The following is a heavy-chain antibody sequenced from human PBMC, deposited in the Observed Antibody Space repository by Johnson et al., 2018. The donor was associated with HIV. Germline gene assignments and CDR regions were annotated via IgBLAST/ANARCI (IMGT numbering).Heavy chain of an antibody. J-gene: IGHJ3*02. CDR1: GFTFSTYA. V-gene: IGHV3-30*02. CDR2: MRFDGRIN. D-gene: IGHD4-17*01. CDR3: AKGNGDYRSDALDI. Sequence: QVQLVESGGGVVRPGESLRLSCAASGFTFSTYAMHWVRQAPGKGLEWVSFMRFDGRINYYADSVNGRFTISRDNYKNTLYLQMNSLRAEDTAVYYCAKGNGDYRSDALDIWGQGTMVTVSS.